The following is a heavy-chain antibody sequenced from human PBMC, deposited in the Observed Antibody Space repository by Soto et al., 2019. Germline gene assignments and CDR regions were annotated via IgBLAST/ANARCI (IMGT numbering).Heavy chain of an antibody. Sequence: QVQLLESGPGLVKPSQTLSLTCTVSGDSISGGGYYWSWIRQHPGQGLEWIGHIYYTGSSYYNPSLQSRVAISLDTSKTQFSLRLRSVTAADTAVYYCARDAVGWGPGGYFDYWGQGTLVTVSS. J-gene: IGHJ4*02. D-gene: IGHD3-16*01. CDR2: IYYTGSS. CDR1: GDSISGGGYY. CDR3: ARDAVGWGPGGYFDY. V-gene: IGHV4-31*03.